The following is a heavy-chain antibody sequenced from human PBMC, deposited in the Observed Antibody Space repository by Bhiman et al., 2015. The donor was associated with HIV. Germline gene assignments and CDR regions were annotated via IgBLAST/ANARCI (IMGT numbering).Heavy chain of an antibody. CDR1: GFTFSSYW. Sequence: EVQVEESGGGLVQPGGSLRLSCAASGFTFSSYWMSWVRQPPGKGLEWVANMKEDGSETYYVDSVKGRFTISRDNAKNSLYLRMDSLRAEDTAVYYCARLWGVYYFDYWGQGTLVAVSS. CDR2: MKEDGSET. V-gene: IGHV3-7*05. D-gene: IGHD3-10*01. J-gene: IGHJ4*02. CDR3: ARLWGVYYFDY.